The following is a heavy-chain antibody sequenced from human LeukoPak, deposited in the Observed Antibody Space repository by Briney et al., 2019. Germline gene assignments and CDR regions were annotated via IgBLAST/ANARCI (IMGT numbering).Heavy chain of an antibody. CDR2: IYYSGST. V-gene: IGHV4-39*07. CDR3: ARWFGELLGPNFDY. J-gene: IGHJ4*02. Sequence: SETLSLTCTVSGGSISSSSYYWGWVRQPPGKGLEWIGSIYYSGSTYYNPSLKSRVTISVDTSKNQFSLKLSSVTAADTAVYYCARWFGELLGPNFDYWGQGTLVTVSS. CDR1: GGSISSSSYY. D-gene: IGHD3-10*01.